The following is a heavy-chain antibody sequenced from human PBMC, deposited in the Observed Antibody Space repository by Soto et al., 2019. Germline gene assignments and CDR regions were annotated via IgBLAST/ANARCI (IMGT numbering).Heavy chain of an antibody. CDR1: GYTFTSYD. J-gene: IGHJ5*02. V-gene: IGHV1-69*06. CDR2: IIPIFGTT. CDR3: ARDRTDSGYYTNWLDP. D-gene: IGHD3-22*01. Sequence: GASVKVSCKASGYTFTSYDIYWVRRASGQGLEWMGWIIPIFGTTNYAQNLQGRVTISADKSTLTSYMELHSLTSDDTALYYCARDRTDSGYYTNWLDPWGQGTQVTVSS.